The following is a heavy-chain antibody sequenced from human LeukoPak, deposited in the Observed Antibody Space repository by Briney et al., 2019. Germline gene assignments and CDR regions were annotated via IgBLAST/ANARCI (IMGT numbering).Heavy chain of an antibody. V-gene: IGHV4-39*01. D-gene: IGHD6-13*01. CDR1: GGSISSSSYY. CDR2: IYYSGST. CDR3: ARQVGTFDP. Sequence: SETLSLTCTVSGGSISSSSYYWGWIRQPPGKGLEWIGSIYYSGSTYYNPSLKSRVTISVDTSKNQFSLKLSSVTAADTAVYYCARQVGTFDPWGQGTLVTVSS. J-gene: IGHJ5*02.